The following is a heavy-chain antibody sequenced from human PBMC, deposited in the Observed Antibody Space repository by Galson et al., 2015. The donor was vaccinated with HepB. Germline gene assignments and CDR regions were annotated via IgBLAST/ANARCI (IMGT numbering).Heavy chain of an antibody. CDR2: INHSGST. CDR3: ARGLPQTYGEMRAEYFQH. V-gene: IGHV4-34*01. Sequence: ETLSLTCAVYGGSFSGYYWSWIRQPPGKGLEWIGEINHSGSTNYNPSLKSRVTISVDTSKNQFSLKLSSVTAADTAVYYCARGLPQTYGEMRAEYFQHWGQGTLVTVSS. D-gene: IGHD4-17*01. J-gene: IGHJ1*01. CDR1: GGSFSGYY.